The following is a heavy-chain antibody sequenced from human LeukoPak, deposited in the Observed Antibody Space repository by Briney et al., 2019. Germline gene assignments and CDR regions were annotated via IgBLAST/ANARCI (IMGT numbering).Heavy chain of an antibody. CDR3: ARNSGWYNY. V-gene: IGHV3-21*04. CDR1: GFTFRTYA. Sequence: PGGSLRLSCTASGFTFRTYAMNWVRQAPGKGLEWLSGISGSGNGTYYADSVKGRFIISRDNAKNSLYLQMNSLRAEDTAVYYCARNSGWYNYWGQGTLVTVSS. D-gene: IGHD6-19*01. CDR2: ISGSGNGT. J-gene: IGHJ4*02.